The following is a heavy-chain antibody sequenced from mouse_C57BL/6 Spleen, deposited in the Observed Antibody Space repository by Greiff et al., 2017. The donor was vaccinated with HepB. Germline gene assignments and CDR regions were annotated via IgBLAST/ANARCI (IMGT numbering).Heavy chain of an antibody. CDR1: GYTFTDYE. CDR3: TNSGYAY. CDR2: IDPETGGT. V-gene: IGHV1-15*01. D-gene: IGHD3-2*02. Sequence: VQLQQSGAELVRPGASVTLSCKASGYTFTDYEMNWVKQTPVHGLEWIGAIDPETGGTAYNQKFKGKAILTADQSSSTAYMELRSLTSADSAVYYCTNSGYAYWGQGTTLTVSA. J-gene: IGHJ2*01.